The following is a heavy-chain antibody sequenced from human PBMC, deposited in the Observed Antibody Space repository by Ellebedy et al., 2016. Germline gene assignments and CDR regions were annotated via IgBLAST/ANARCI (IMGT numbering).Heavy chain of an antibody. CDR3: ARVPGGYDSSGFDLYFDY. CDR1: GGSISSGGYY. CDR2: IYYSGST. Sequence: SETLSLTCTVSGGSISSGGYYWSWIRQHPGKGLEWIGYIYYSGSTYYNPSLKSRVTISVDTSKNQFSLKLSSVTAADTAVYYCARVPGGYDSSGFDLYFDYWGQGTLVTVSS. V-gene: IGHV4-31*03. D-gene: IGHD3-22*01. J-gene: IGHJ4*02.